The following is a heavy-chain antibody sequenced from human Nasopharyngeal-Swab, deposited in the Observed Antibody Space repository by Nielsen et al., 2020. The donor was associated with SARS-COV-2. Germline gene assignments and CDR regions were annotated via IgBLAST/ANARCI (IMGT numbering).Heavy chain of an antibody. CDR3: ARGGYYCSSTSCYYYSGYYYGMDV. CDR2: INHSGST. V-gene: IGHV4-34*01. Sequence: SETLSLTCAVYGGSFSGYYWRWIRQPPGKGLDWIVDINHSGSTKYNPSLKSRVNISVDTSKNQFSLKVSSVTAADTAVYYCARGGYYCSSTSCYYYSGYYYGMDVWGQGTTVTVSS. J-gene: IGHJ6*02. CDR1: GGSFSGYY. D-gene: IGHD2-2*01.